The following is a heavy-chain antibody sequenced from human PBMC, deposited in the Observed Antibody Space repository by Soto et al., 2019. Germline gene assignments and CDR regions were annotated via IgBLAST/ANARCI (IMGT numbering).Heavy chain of an antibody. Sequence: GGSLRLSCAASGFTFGSYWMHWVRQGPGKGLVWVSRVTSDGSNTIYADSVKGRFTISRDNAKNTLHLQMNSLRAEDTAVYYCARGSTSGRYYFDFWGQGTLVTVSS. CDR3: ARGSTSGRYYFDF. D-gene: IGHD2-15*01. CDR2: VTSDGSNT. J-gene: IGHJ4*02. V-gene: IGHV3-74*01. CDR1: GFTFGSYW.